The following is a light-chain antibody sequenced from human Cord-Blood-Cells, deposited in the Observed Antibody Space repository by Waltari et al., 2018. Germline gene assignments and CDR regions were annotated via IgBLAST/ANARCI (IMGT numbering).Light chain of an antibody. J-gene: IGKJ3*01. CDR2: LGS. V-gene: IGKV2-28*01. Sequence: DIVMTQSPPSLPVTPGEPASISCMSSQSLLHSNGYNSLDWYLQKPGQSPQLLIYLGSNRASGVPDRFSGSGSGTDSTLKISRVEAEDVGVYYCMQALQTPFTFGPGTKVDIK. CDR3: MQALQTPFT. CDR1: QSLLHSNGYNS.